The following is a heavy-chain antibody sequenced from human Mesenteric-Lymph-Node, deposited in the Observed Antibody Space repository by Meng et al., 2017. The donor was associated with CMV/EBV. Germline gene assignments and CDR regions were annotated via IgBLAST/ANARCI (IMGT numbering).Heavy chain of an antibody. Sequence: SETLSLTCTVSGYSISSGYYWGWVRRPPGKGLEWIGKIYHSGSTNYNPSLKSRVTMSVDTSKNHFSLKMSSMTAADTAVYYCARGGCSRTSCYPFDYWGQGTLVTVSS. CDR3: ARGGCSRTSCYPFDY. CDR1: GYSISSGYY. D-gene: IGHD2-2*01. CDR2: IYHSGST. J-gene: IGHJ4*02. V-gene: IGHV4-38-2*02.